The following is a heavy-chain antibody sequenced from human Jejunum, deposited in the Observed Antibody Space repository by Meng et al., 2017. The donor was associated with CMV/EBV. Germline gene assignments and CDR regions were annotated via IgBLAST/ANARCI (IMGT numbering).Heavy chain of an antibody. Sequence: FTFSPEDTFWGRKAPGKGLEWVTSIRYDGTNKYYADSVKGRLTISRDNSKNTLYLQMNILRPEDTAVYYCAKQRLANGIDYGMDVWGQGTTVTVSS. CDR2: IRYDGTNK. CDR1: FTFSPED. V-gene: IGHV3-30*02. D-gene: IGHD1-14*01. CDR3: AKQRLANGIDYGMDV. J-gene: IGHJ6*02.